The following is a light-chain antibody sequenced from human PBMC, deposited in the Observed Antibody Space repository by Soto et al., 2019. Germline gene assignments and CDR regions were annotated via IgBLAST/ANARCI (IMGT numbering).Light chain of an antibody. CDR2: EVT. Sequence: QSALTQPPSASGSPGQSVTISCTGTNSDVGGYNYVSWYQQYPGKAPKLMIYEVTQRPSGVPDRFSGSKSGNTASLTVSGLQAEDEADYFCSSYVGNDNWVFGGGTKLTVL. J-gene: IGLJ3*02. V-gene: IGLV2-8*01. CDR1: NSDVGGYNY. CDR3: SSYVGNDNWV.